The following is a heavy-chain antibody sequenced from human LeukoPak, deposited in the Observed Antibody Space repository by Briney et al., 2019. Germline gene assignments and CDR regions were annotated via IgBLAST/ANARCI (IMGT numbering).Heavy chain of an antibody. J-gene: IGHJ4*02. Sequence: PGGSLTLSCAASGFTLSDYYVNWLRQVPGKGLEWISYINSASTIIYYADSVKGRFTIPRDYANNSVYLQMTSLRDDDTAVYYCARVHNTVFWGQAVQVTVSS. CDR3: ARVHNTVF. CDR1: GFTLSDYY. CDR2: INSASTII. D-gene: IGHD4-11*01. V-gene: IGHV3-11*04.